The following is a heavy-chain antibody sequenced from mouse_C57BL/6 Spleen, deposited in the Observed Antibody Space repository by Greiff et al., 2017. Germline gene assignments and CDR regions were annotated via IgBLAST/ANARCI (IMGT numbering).Heavy chain of an antibody. CDR3: ASGGAYSNYRFAY. CDR1: GFNIKDYY. D-gene: IGHD2-5*01. CDR2: IDPEDGET. Sequence: EVQLQQSGAEPVKPGASVKLSCTASGFNIKDYYMHWVKQRTEQGLEWIGRIDPEDGETKYAPKFQGKATITADTSSNTAYLQLSSLTSEDSAVYYCASGGAYSNYRFAYWGQGTLVTVSA. V-gene: IGHV14-2*01. J-gene: IGHJ3*01.